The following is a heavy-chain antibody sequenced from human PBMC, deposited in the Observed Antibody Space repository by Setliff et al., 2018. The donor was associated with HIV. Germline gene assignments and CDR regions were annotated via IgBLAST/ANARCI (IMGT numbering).Heavy chain of an antibody. CDR3: ARRIDNSGSFPDKNWFDT. J-gene: IGHJ5*02. Sequence: KASETLSLTCTVSGGSISSYCWNWIRQSPGRGLEWIGFIFSSGSTKYNPPLQSRVTMSIDTSKNQFSLKLTSVTAADTAVYYCARRIDNSGSFPDKNWFDTWGQGSQVTVSS. V-gene: IGHV4-4*09. D-gene: IGHD3-10*01. CDR1: GGSISSYC. CDR2: IFSSGST.